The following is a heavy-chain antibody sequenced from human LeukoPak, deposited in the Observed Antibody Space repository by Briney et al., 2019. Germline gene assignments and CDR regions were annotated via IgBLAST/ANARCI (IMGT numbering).Heavy chain of an antibody. CDR3: ARVRKEDYYDSSGYSFHFDY. Sequence: ASVKVSCKASGGTFSSYAISWVRQAPGQGLEWMGGIIPIFGTANYAQKFQGRVTITADESTSTAYMELSSLRSEDTAVYYCARVRKEDYYDSSGYSFHFDYWGQGTLVTVSS. V-gene: IGHV1-69*13. J-gene: IGHJ4*02. D-gene: IGHD3-22*01. CDR2: IIPIFGTA. CDR1: GGTFSSYA.